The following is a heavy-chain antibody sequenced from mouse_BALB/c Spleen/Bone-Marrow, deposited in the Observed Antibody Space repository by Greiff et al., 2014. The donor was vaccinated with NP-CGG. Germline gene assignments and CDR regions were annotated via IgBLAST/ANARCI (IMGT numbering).Heavy chain of an antibody. CDR2: IDPANGNT. J-gene: IGHJ3*01. CDR3: ARRAARATGFAY. CDR1: GFNIKDTY. D-gene: IGHD3-1*01. Sequence: EVKLVESGAELVKPGASVKLSCTASGFNIKDTYMHWVKQRPEQGLEWIGRIDPANGNTKYDPKLQGKATITADTSSNTAYLQLSSLTSEDTAVYYCARRAARATGFAYWGQGTLVTVSA. V-gene: IGHV14-3*02.